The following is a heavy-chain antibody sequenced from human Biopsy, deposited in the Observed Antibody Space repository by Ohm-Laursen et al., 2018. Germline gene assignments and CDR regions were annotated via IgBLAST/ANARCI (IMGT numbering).Heavy chain of an antibody. CDR2: IIPTFDTP. CDR1: GGTFSSYV. CDR3: AGGAAKGNPYDH. V-gene: IGHV1-69*06. Sequence: VASVKVSCKASGGTFSSYVISWVRQAPGQGLEWMGRIIPTFDTPTYAPDFQGRVTFTADKSTGTAHLDPSRLRSEDTAIYYCAGGAAKGNPYDHWGQGTLVTVSS. D-gene: IGHD3-10*01. J-gene: IGHJ5*02.